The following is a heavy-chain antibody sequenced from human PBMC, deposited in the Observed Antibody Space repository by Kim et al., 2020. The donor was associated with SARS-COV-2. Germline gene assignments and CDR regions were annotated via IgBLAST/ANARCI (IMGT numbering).Heavy chain of an antibody. J-gene: IGHJ6*02. Sequence: SETLSLTCTVSGGSISSYYWSWIRQPPGKGLEWIGYIYYSGSTNYNPSLKSRVTISVDTSKNQFSLKLSSVTAADTAVYYCARGEVSSWYSRGYYYYGMDVWGQGTTVTVSS. CDR2: IYYSGST. V-gene: IGHV4-59*01. D-gene: IGHD6-13*01. CDR3: ARGEVSSWYSRGYYYYGMDV. CDR1: GGSISSYY.